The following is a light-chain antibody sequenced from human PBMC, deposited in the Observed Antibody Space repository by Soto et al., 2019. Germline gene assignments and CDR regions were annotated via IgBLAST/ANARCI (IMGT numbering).Light chain of an antibody. CDR3: TSYAGSNNYV. CDR2: EVS. V-gene: IGLV2-8*01. CDR1: SSDVGGYNY. J-gene: IGLJ1*01. Sequence: QSVLTQVPSASGSPRQSVTISCTGTSSDVGGYNYVSWYQQHPGKAPKLMIYEVSKRPSGVPDRFSGSKSGNTASLTVSGLQAEDEADYYCTSYAGSNNYVFGTGTKVTVL.